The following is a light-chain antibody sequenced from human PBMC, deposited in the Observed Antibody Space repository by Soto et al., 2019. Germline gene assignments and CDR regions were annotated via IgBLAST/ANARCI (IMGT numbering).Light chain of an antibody. CDR2: DIF. J-gene: IGKJ4*01. V-gene: IGKV3D-15*01. CDR1: QSVGSD. CDR3: QQYNSWPLT. Sequence: EIVSTQSPATLSVSPGERSTLSCRASQSVGSDLAWYQQKPGQAPRLVIYDIFTRATGVTTRISGSGSGTEFTLTISSLQSEDFAVYYCQQYNSWPLTVGGGTQVEIK.